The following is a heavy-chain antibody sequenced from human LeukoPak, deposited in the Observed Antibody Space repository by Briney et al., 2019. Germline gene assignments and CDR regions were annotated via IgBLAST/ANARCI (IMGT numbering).Heavy chain of an antibody. V-gene: IGHV1-18*01. J-gene: IGHJ5*02. CDR1: GYTFTSYG. D-gene: IGHD3-3*01. CDR2: TSAYNGNT. CDR3: ARDGHYEIGHNWFDP. Sequence: GASVKVSCKASGYTFTSYGISWVRQAPGQGLEWMGWTSAYNGNTNYAQKLQGRVTMTTDTSTSTAYMELRSLRSDDTAVYYCARDGHYEIGHNWFDPWGQGTLVTVSS.